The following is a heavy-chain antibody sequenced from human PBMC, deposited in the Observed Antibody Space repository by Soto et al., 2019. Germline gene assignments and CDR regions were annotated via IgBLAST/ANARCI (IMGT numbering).Heavy chain of an antibody. J-gene: IGHJ4*02. CDR1: GYSFTSYW. CDR3: ARQADYYDSSGYVPWFDY. V-gene: IGHV5-51*01. D-gene: IGHD3-22*01. Sequence: GESLKISCKGSGYSFTSYWIGWVRQMPGKGLEWMGIIYPGDSDTRYSPSFQGQVTISADKSISTAYLQWSSLKASDTAMYYCARQADYYDSSGYVPWFDYWGQGTLVTVSS. CDR2: IYPGDSDT.